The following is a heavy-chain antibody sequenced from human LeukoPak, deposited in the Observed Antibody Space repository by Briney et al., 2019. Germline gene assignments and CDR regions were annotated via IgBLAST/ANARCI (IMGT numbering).Heavy chain of an antibody. CDR3: ARAGDFWSGYYRY. D-gene: IGHD3-3*01. Sequence: PSETLSLTCTVSGGSISSGGYYWSWIRQHPGKGLEWIGYIYYSGSTYYNPSLKSRVTISVDTSKNQFSLKLSSVTAADTAVYYCARAGDFWSGYYRYWGQGTLVTVSS. CDR1: GGSISSGGYY. V-gene: IGHV4-31*03. J-gene: IGHJ4*02. CDR2: IYYSGST.